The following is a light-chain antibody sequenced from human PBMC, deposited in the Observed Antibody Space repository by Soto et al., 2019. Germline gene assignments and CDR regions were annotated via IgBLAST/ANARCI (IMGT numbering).Light chain of an antibody. V-gene: IGKV1-9*01. CDR2: AAS. CDR1: QTISKF. Sequence: DIQLTQSPSLLSASVGDRVTITCRASQTISKFLSWYQQKPGKAPKLLIYAASTLQDGVPSRVSGSGSGTECTLTISSLQPEDFATDYCQLINSFFGGGTRVEI. CDR3: QLINSF. J-gene: IGKJ4*01.